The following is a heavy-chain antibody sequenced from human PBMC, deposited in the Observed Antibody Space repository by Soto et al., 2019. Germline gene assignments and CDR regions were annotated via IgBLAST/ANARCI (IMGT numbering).Heavy chain of an antibody. CDR1: GASLTSTTYF. J-gene: IGHJ4*02. CDR2: IYYSGKT. Sequence: SETLSLTCPLSGASLTSTTYFWAWIRKPPGKGLEWVGRIYYSGKTHYNPSLKSRVTISVDRSKNQFSLQMSSVTAADTAVYYCAKHLPRIGRFDYWGQGSLVTVSS. CDR3: AKHLPRIGRFDY. V-gene: IGHV4-39*01.